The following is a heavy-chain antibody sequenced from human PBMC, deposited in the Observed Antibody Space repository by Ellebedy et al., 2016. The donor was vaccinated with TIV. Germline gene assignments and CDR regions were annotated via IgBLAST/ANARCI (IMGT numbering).Heavy chain of an antibody. CDR3: ARAPSSGHSPFWY. J-gene: IGHJ4*02. Sequence: ASVKVSXKASGYSFTNYGISWVRQAPGQGLEWVGWVSGYNGDTNYAQKLQGRVTMTTDTSTSTAYMEPRSLRSDDTAVYYCARAPSSGHSPFWYWGQGTLVTVSS. CDR1: GYSFTNYG. D-gene: IGHD3-3*01. V-gene: IGHV1-18*04. CDR2: VSGYNGDT.